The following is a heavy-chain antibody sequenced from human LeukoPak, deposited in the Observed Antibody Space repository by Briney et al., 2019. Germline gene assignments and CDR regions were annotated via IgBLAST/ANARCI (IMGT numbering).Heavy chain of an antibody. Sequence: GGSLRLSCAASGFTFSSYAMSWVRQAPGKGLEWGSAISGSGGSTYYADSVKGRFTISRDNSKNTLYLQMNSLRAEDTAVYYCAKFKGQWLVLGIVDYWGQGTLVTVSS. V-gene: IGHV3-23*01. J-gene: IGHJ4*02. CDR3: AKFKGQWLVLGIVDY. D-gene: IGHD6-19*01. CDR1: GFTFSSYA. CDR2: ISGSGGST.